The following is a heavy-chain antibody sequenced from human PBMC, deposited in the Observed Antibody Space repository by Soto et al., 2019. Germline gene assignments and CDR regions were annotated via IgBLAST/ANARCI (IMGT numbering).Heavy chain of an antibody. D-gene: IGHD2-8*01. CDR3: TKSRRSVLMVYGFGGMDV. CDR1: GFSVSDYA. J-gene: IGHJ6*02. CDR2: ISGSGDGT. Sequence: GGSLRLSCAASGFSVSDYAMSWVRQAPGKGLEWVSSISGSGDGTYYGDSVKGRFTLSRDTSQKTLYLQMNNLRGEDTAVYFCTKSRRSVLMVYGFGGMDVWGRGTTVTVSS. V-gene: IGHV3-23*01.